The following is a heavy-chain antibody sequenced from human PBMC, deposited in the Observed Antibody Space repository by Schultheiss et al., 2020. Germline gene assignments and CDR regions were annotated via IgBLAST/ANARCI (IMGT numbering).Heavy chain of an antibody. D-gene: IGHD3-10*01. Sequence: GGSLRLSCAASGFTFSSYGMHWVRQAPGKGLEWISVVTGGGGATYYADSVKGRFTISRDDSRNTVFLQMNNLRVEDTAVYYCAKHHFGSGGALEHWGLGTPVTVSS. CDR1: GFTFSSYG. CDR3: AKHHFGSGGALEH. V-gene: IGHV3-23*01. J-gene: IGHJ1*01. CDR2: VTGGGGAT.